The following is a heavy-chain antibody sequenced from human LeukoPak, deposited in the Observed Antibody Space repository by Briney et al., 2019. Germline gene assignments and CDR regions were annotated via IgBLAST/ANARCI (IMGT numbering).Heavy chain of an antibody. V-gene: IGHV1-2*02. CDR3: ARDGVEMATIFDY. CDR2: INPNSGGT. CDR1: GYTFTGYY. D-gene: IGHD5-24*01. Sequence: ASVKVSCKASGYTFTGYYMHWVRQAPGQGLEWMGWINPNSGGTNYAQKFQGRVTMTRDTSISTAYMELSRLRSDGTAVYYCARDGVEMATIFDYWGQGTLVTVSS. J-gene: IGHJ4*02.